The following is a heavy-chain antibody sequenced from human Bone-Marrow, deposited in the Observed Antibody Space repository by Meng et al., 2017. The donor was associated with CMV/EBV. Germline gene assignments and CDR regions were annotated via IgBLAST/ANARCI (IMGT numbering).Heavy chain of an antibody. Sequence: GESLKISCAASGFTVSTCHMTWVRQTPGRGLEWVSVIDRGGTPYYADSVRGRFTISRDNSGNALYFALNSLRVEATAVYYCARAVDDVRAFDVWGQGALVTVSS. V-gene: IGHV3-53*01. CDR3: ARAVDDVRAFDV. D-gene: IGHD1-1*01. CDR2: IDRGGTP. CDR1: GFTVSTCH. J-gene: IGHJ3*01.